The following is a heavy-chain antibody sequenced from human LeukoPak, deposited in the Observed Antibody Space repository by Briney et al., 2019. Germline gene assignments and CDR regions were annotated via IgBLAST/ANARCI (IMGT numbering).Heavy chain of an antibody. V-gene: IGHV1-69*05. CDR1: GYTFTSYG. J-gene: IGHJ4*02. CDR3: AREKFGELPTTDY. D-gene: IGHD3-10*01. Sequence: SVKVSCKASGYTFTSYGISWVRQAPGQGLEWMGRIIPIFGTANYAQKLQGRVTLTTDESTSTAYMELSSLRSEDTAVYYCAREKFGELPTTDYWGQGTLVTVSS. CDR2: IIPIFGTA.